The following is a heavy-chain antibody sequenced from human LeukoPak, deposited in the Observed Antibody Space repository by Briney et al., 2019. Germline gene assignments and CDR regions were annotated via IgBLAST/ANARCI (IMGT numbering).Heavy chain of an antibody. CDR3: ARIREWGDSGYDRGKAFDY. CDR2: IYYSGST. J-gene: IGHJ4*02. CDR1: GGSVSSYF. D-gene: IGHD5-12*01. V-gene: IGHV4-59*02. Sequence: SETLSLTCTVSGGSVSSYFWSWIRQPPGKGLEWIGYIYYSGSTNYNPSLKSRVTISVDTSKNQFSLKLSSVTAADTAVYYCARIREWGDSGYDRGKAFDYWGQGTLVTVSS.